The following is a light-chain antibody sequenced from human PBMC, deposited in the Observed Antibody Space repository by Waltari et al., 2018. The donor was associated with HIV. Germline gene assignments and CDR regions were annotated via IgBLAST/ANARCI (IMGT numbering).Light chain of an antibody. CDR2: EAS. J-gene: IGKJ1*01. V-gene: IGKV1-5*03. CDR3: QEYQNNWT. Sequence: DIQMTQSPSTLSASIGDRVAITCRASQSIGNSLAWYQQKPGKAPKLLIHEASSLTIGVSSRFSGSGFGTEFILTIRNLQPDDFAIYYCQEYQNNWTFGQGTKV. CDR1: QSIGNS.